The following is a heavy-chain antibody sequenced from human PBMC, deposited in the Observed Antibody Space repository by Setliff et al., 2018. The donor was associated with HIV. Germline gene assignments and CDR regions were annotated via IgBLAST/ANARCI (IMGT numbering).Heavy chain of an antibody. CDR3: ARDYLYYNLYNGSPVYGMDV. Sequence: GGSLRLSCAASGFTFRNYKFSWVRQAPGRGLEWVSSISIGSGGAIDYADSVQGRFTISRDNSKNSLYLQMKSLRVEDTAVYYCARDYLYYNLYNGSPVYGMDVWGQGTTVTVSS. V-gene: IGHV3-48*03. CDR1: GFTFRNYK. CDR2: ISIGSGGAI. D-gene: IGHD3-3*01. J-gene: IGHJ6*02.